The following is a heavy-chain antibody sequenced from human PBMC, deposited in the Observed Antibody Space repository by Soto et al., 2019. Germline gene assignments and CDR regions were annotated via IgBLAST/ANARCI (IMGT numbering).Heavy chain of an antibody. CDR2: IYYSGST. Sequence: PSETLSLTCTVSGGSISRGGYYWSWIRQHPGKGLEWIGYIYYSGSTYYNPSLKSRVTISVDTSKNQFSLKLSSVTAADTAVYYCARDHSCSGGSRYRFDPWGQGTLVT. V-gene: IGHV4-31*03. J-gene: IGHJ5*02. CDR3: ARDHSCSGGSRYRFDP. D-gene: IGHD2-15*01. CDR1: GGSISRGGYY.